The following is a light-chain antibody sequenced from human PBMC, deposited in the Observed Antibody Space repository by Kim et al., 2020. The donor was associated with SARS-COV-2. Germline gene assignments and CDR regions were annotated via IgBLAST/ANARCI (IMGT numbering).Light chain of an antibody. CDR2: EEN. V-gene: IGLV6-57*03. J-gene: IGLJ3*02. CDR3: QSYDSSNHWV. Sequence: KTVTISCTRSGGGIGRNWVQWYHQRPGGAPTTVIYEENQRPSGVPDRFSGSIDGSSNAASHTISGLKTEDEADYYCQSYDSSNHWVFGGGTQLTVL. CDR1: GGGIGRNW.